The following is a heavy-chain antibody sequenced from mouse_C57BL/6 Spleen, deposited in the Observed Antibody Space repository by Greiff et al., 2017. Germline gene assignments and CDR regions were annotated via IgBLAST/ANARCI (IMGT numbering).Heavy chain of an antibody. CDR1: GFTFSSYA. V-gene: IGHV5-4*01. CDR2: ISDGGSYT. J-gene: IGHJ4*01. CDR3: ARDLEAMDY. Sequence: EVQGVESGGGLVKPGGSLKLSCAASGFTFSSYAMSWVRQTPEKRLEWVATISDGGSYTYYPDNVKGRFTISRDNAKNNLYLQMSHLKSEDTAMYYCARDLEAMDYWGQGTSVTVSS.